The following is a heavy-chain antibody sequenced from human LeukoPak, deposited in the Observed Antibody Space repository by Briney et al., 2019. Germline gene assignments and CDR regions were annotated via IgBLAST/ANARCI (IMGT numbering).Heavy chain of an antibody. CDR3: AKDVVDYGDYVFDY. CDR2: IWYDGSNK. Sequence: SGGSLRLSCAASGFTFSSYSMNWVRQAPGKGLEWVAVIWYDGSNKYYADSVKGRFTISRGNSKNTLYLQMNSLRAEDTAVYHCAKDVVDYGDYVFDYWGQGTLVTVSS. J-gene: IGHJ4*02. V-gene: IGHV3-33*06. D-gene: IGHD4-17*01. CDR1: GFTFSSYS.